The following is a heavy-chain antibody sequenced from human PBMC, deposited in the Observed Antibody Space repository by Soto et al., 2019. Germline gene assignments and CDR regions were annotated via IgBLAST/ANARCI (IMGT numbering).Heavy chain of an antibody. CDR2: IIPIFGTA. Sequence: GASVKVSCKASGGTFSSYAISWVRQAPGQGLEWMGGIIPIFGTANYAQKFQGRVTITADESTSTAYMELSSLRDEDTALYYRVKDFRCADWGQGTRVTVSS. D-gene: IGHD2-8*01. V-gene: IGHV1-69*13. J-gene: IGHJ4*02. CDR3: VKDFRCAD. CDR1: GGTFSSYA.